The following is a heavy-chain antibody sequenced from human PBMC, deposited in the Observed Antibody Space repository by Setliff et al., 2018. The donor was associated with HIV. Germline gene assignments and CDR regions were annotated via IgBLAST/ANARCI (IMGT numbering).Heavy chain of an antibody. Sequence: GGSLRLSCVASGFAFRNFPMHWVRQAPGKGLEWVATVSSDGNGNLQHYPDSVKGRLTISVDTTKNQVSLKLSSVTAADTAVYYCAGQGDGNNGYDAFDIWGQGTMVTVSS. CDR2: VSSDGNGNLQ. CDR1: GFAFRNFP. D-gene: IGHD2-8*01. V-gene: IGHV3-30*07. J-gene: IGHJ3*02. CDR3: AGQGDGNNGYDAFDI.